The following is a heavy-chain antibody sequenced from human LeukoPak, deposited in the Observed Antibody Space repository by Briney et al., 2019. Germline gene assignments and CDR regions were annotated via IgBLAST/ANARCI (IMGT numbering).Heavy chain of an antibody. CDR1: GGSMSFSY. CDR3: ARAQYNSGWYPFDF. CDR2: IYYSGST. J-gene: IGHJ4*02. Sequence: SETRSLTCTVSGGSMSFSYWNWIRQPPGKGLEWIGYIYYSGSTNYNPSLKSRVTISVDTSKNQLSLKLTSVTAADTAMYYCARAQYNSGWYPFDFWGQGTLVTVSS. D-gene: IGHD6-19*01. V-gene: IGHV4-59*01.